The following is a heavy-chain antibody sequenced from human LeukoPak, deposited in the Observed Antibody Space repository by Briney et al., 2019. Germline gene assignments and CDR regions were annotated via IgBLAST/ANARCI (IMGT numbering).Heavy chain of an antibody. D-gene: IGHD5-24*01. Sequence: SETLSLTCTVSGVSITTYSWTWIRQSAGKGLEWIGVISHSGTTNYNLSLKSRLTMSVDSSKNQYSLMLISVTAADTATYYCARGDGYWGQGILVTVSS. J-gene: IGHJ4*02. CDR3: ARGDGY. V-gene: IGHV4-4*09. CDR1: GVSITTYS. CDR2: ISHSGTT.